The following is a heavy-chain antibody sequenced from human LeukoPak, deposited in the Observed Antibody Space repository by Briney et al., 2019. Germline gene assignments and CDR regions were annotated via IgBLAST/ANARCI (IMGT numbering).Heavy chain of an antibody. CDR1: GFTFSRYW. CDR2: VKQDGSEK. CDR3: ARDQFDSGSYRASPFDY. Sequence: GGSLRLSCAASGFTFSRYWMSWVRQAPGKGLEWVAKVKQDGSEKYYVDSVKGRFTISRDNAKNSLYLQMNSLRAEDTAVYYCARDQFDSGSYRASPFDYWGQGTLVTVSS. J-gene: IGHJ4*02. D-gene: IGHD3-10*01. V-gene: IGHV3-7*01.